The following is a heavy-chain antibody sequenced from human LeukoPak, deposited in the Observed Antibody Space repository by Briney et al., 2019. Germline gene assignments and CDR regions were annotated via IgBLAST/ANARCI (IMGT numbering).Heavy chain of an antibody. J-gene: IGHJ4*02. Sequence: PGGSLRLSCAASGFTVNSNYISWVRQAPGKGLEWVSVIYSGGSTYYADSVKGRFTISRDNSKNTLYLQMNSLRAEDTAVYYCARDYGSGGRWLQPGAYWGQGTLVTVSS. D-gene: IGHD5-24*01. CDR2: IYSGGST. CDR3: ARDYGSGGRWLQPGAY. CDR1: GFTVNSNY. V-gene: IGHV3-53*01.